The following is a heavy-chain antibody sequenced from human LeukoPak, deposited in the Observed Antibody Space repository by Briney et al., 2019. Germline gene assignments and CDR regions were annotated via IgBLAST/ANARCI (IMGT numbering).Heavy chain of an antibody. J-gene: IGHJ4*02. Sequence: GASVKVSCKTSGFTFTGYYFHWMRQAPGQGLEWMGSIDANSGGTEYAQKFQGRVTMTRDTSLSTAYMEVTSLTSDDTAVYYCARDLFWTGYYYSDFWGQGTLVTVSS. V-gene: IGHV1-2*02. CDR3: ARDLFWTGYYYSDF. CDR1: GFTFTGYY. CDR2: IDANSGGT. D-gene: IGHD3/OR15-3a*01.